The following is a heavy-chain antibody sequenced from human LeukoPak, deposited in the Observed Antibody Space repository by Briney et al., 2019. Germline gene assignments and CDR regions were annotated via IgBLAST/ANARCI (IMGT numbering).Heavy chain of an antibody. V-gene: IGHV4-39*07. CDR3: ARGRYVTIFGVVTEYYFDY. J-gene: IGHJ4*02. Sequence: SETLSLTCTVSGGSITSTTYYWGWIRQTPGRELEWIGSIYHSGITYYNPSLKSRVTISVDTSKNQFSLKLSSVTAADTAVYYCARGRYVTIFGVVTEYYFDYWAREPWSPSPQ. CDR2: IYHSGIT. CDR1: GGSITSTTYY. D-gene: IGHD3-3*01.